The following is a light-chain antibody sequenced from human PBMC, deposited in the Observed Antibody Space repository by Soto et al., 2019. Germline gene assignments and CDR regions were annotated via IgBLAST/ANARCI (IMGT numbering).Light chain of an antibody. CDR3: QQHTSSPHMYT. CDR1: QSVSSSY. Sequence: EIVLTQSPGTLSLSPGERATLSCRASQSVSSSYLVWYQQKPGQAPRLLISGASSRATGIPDSFSGSGSGTDFTLTISRLEPEDFAVYSCQQHTSSPHMYTFGQGTKLEIK. J-gene: IGKJ2*01. CDR2: GAS. V-gene: IGKV3-20*01.